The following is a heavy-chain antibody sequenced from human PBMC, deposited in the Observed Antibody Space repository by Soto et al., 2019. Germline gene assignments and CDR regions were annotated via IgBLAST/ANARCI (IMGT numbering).Heavy chain of an antibody. D-gene: IGHD6-13*01. CDR3: ARKAKYERDGAAATGDY. V-gene: IGHV3-21*01. CDR2: ISSSSSYI. Sequence: GGSLRLPCAASELHFSSYSMNLVRHAPGKGLEWVSSISSSSSYIYYADSVKGRFTISRDNAKNSLYLQMNSLRAEDTAVYYCARKAKYERDGAAATGDYWGQGTLVTVSS. CDR1: ELHFSSYS. J-gene: IGHJ4*02.